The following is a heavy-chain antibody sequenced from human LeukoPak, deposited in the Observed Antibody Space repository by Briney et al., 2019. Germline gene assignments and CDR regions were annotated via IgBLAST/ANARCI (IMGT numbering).Heavy chain of an antibody. CDR1: GFTFSSYA. CDR3: AKLRGAVAGTLDY. J-gene: IGHJ4*02. CDR2: ISGSGGST. Sequence: QSGGPLRLSCAVSGFTFSSYAMSWVRQAPGEGLEWVSAISGSGGSTYYADSVKGRFTISRDNSKNTLYLQMNSLRAEDTAVYYCAKLRGAVAGTLDYWGQGTLVTVSS. V-gene: IGHV3-23*01. D-gene: IGHD6-19*01.